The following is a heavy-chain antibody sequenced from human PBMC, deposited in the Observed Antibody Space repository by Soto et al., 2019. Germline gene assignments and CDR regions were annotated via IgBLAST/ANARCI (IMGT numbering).Heavy chain of an antibody. CDR3: ARDPGYCSGGSCYSGWFDP. V-gene: IGHV4-59*01. D-gene: IGHD2-15*01. Sequence: SETLSLTCTVSGGSISSYYWSWILQPPGKGLEWIGYIYYSGSTNYNPSLKSRVTISVDTSKNQFSLKLSSVTAADTAVYYCARDPGYCSGGSCYSGWFDPWGQGTLVTVSS. J-gene: IGHJ5*02. CDR2: IYYSGST. CDR1: GGSISSYY.